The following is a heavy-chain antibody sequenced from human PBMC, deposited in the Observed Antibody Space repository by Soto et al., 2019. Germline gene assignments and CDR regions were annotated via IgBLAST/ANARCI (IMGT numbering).Heavy chain of an antibody. Sequence: GGSLRLSCAASGFTFSSYAMSWVRQAPGKGLEWVALIWYDGSNKYYVDSVKGRFTISRDNSKNTLYLQMNSLRAEDTAVYYCARDPLRPNDSSGYYGTGAFDIWGQGTMVTVSS. CDR2: IWYDGSNK. CDR3: ARDPLRPNDSSGYYGTGAFDI. D-gene: IGHD3-22*01. V-gene: IGHV3-33*08. J-gene: IGHJ3*02. CDR1: GFTFSSYA.